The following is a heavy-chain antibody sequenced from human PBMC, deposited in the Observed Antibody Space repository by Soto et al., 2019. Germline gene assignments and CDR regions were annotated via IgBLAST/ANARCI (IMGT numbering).Heavy chain of an antibody. Sequence: QVQLVQSGAEMKKPGSSVRVSCRSSGGSFTNYFIGWVRQAPGHGPEWMGGIIPMLGTPQYAQKFQDRVTITADESTSTAFLHLRSLRFEDTAICYCARQYTTAYFDYWGQGTLVTVSS. CDR2: IIPMLGTP. J-gene: IGHJ4*02. D-gene: IGHD1-1*01. CDR1: GGSFTNYF. CDR3: ARQYTTAYFDY. V-gene: IGHV1-69*01.